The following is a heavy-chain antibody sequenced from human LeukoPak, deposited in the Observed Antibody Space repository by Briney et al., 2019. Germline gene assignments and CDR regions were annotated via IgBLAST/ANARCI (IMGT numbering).Heavy chain of an antibody. CDR3: ARGGVIVGFDYFDY. CDR2: INHRGST. V-gene: IGHV4-34*01. Sequence: SETLSLTCAVYGGSFSDYYCNWIRQPPGKGLEWIGEINHRGSTNYNPSLKSRVTISVDTPKNQFSLKLSSVTAADTAVYYCARGGVIVGFDYFDYWGQGTLVTVSS. J-gene: IGHJ4*02. CDR1: GGSFSDYY. D-gene: IGHD3-16*02.